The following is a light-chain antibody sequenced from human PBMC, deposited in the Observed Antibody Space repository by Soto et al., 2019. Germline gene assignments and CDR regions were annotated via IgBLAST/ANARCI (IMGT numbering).Light chain of an antibody. V-gene: IGKV3-15*01. CDR3: QQYKNWPLT. CDR1: QSISNN. Sequence: EIVMTQSPATLSVSPGERATLSCRASQSISNNLAWYQQKPGQAPRLLIYGASTRATGVPARFSGSGSETEFTLTISSQQSEDFALYYCQQYKNWPLTFGGGTKVELK. J-gene: IGKJ4*01. CDR2: GAS.